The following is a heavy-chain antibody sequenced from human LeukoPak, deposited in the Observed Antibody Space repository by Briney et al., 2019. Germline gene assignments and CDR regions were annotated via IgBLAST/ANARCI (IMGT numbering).Heavy chain of an antibody. V-gene: IGHV3-21*01. D-gene: IGHD6-6*01. Sequence: GGSLRLSCAASGFTFSSYSMNWVRQAPGKGLEWVSSISSSSSYIYYADSVKGRFTISRDNAKNSLYLQMNSLRAEDTAVYYCARDSHSSSSSFDYWGQGTLVTVSS. J-gene: IGHJ4*02. CDR2: ISSSSSYI. CDR1: GFTFSSYS. CDR3: ARDSHSSSSSFDY.